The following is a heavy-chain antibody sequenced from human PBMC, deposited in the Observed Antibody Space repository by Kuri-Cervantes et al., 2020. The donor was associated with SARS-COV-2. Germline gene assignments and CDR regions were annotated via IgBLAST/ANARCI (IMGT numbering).Heavy chain of an antibody. V-gene: IGHV4-34*01. CDR1: GGSFSGYY. Sequence: ESLKISCAVYGGSFSGYYWSWIRQPPGKGLEWIGEINHSGSTNYNPSLKSRVTISVDTSKNQFSLKLSSVTAADTAVYYCARDGPWSSGWYYFDYWGQGTLVTVSS. J-gene: IGHJ4*02. CDR2: INHSGST. D-gene: IGHD6-19*01. CDR3: ARDGPWSSGWYYFDY.